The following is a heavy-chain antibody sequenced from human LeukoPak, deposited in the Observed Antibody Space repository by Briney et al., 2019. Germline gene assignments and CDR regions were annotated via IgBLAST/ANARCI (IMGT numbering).Heavy chain of an antibody. J-gene: IGHJ5*02. V-gene: IGHV1-69*05. Sequence: SVKVSCKASGGTFSSYAISWVRQAPGQGLEWMGGIVPIFGTANYAQKFQGRVTITTDESTSTAYMELSSLRSEDTAVYYCARATPPRYCSSICCRVWNWFDPWGQGTLVTVSS. CDR3: ARATPPRYCSSICCRVWNWFDP. CDR1: GGTFSSYA. D-gene: IGHD2-2*01. CDR2: IVPIFGTA.